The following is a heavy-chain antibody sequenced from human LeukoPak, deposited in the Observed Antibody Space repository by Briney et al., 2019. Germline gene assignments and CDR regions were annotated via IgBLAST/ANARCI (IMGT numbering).Heavy chain of an antibody. Sequence: GGSLRLSCAASGFTFSNAWMSWVRQAPGKGLEWVGRIKSKTDGGTTDYAAPVKGRSTISRDDSKNTLYLQMNSLKTEDTAVYYCTTSEQWLVQDYWGQGTLVTVSS. D-gene: IGHD6-19*01. V-gene: IGHV3-15*01. CDR1: GFTFSNAW. CDR3: TTSEQWLVQDY. CDR2: IKSKTDGGTT. J-gene: IGHJ4*02.